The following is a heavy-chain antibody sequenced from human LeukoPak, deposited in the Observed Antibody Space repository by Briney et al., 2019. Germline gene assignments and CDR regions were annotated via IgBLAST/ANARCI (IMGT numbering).Heavy chain of an antibody. J-gene: IGHJ4*02. D-gene: IGHD3-10*02. CDR2: LSVSGSST. Sequence: SGGSLRLSCAASGFIFRNAWMSWVRQAPGKGLEWVSGLSVSGSSTYFADSVKGRFTISRDNSKNTLYLQMNSLGAEDTAVYYCAKVAPYGNYVFDRWGQGTLVTVSS. CDR3: AKVAPYGNYVFDR. V-gene: IGHV3-23*01. CDR1: GFIFRNAW.